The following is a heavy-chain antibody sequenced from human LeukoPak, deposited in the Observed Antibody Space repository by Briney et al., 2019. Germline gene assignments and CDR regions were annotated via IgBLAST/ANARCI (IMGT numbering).Heavy chain of an antibody. J-gene: IGHJ3*02. CDR2: ISGSGDTI. D-gene: IGHD2-15*01. CDR1: GFTFSDYY. CDR3: ARVVYCAGGICQIFAFDT. V-gene: IGHV3-11*01. Sequence: GGSLRLSCAASGFTFSDYYMTWIRQTPGKGLEWVSYISGSGDTIFYADSVKGRFIISRDNAKNSLYMQLRSLRAEDTAMYFCARVVYCAGGICQIFAFDTWGRGTMVTVSS.